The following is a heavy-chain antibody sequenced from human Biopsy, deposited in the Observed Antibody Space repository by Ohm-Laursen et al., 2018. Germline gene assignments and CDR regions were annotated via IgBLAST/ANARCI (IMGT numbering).Heavy chain of an antibody. CDR3: AADINVWNVNY. CDR1: GYSATELS. J-gene: IGHJ4*02. Sequence: ASVKVSCKVSGYSATELSMHWVRQAPGQGLEWMGGFAPENGRIVYSQKFQGRVTMTEDTSTNTAYMELWRLRSDDTAVYYCAADINVWNVNYWGQGTQVIVSS. V-gene: IGHV1-24*01. CDR2: FAPENGRI. D-gene: IGHD1-1*01.